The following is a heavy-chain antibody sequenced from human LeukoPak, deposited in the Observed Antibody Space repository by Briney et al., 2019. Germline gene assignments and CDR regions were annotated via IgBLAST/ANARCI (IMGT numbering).Heavy chain of an antibody. D-gene: IGHD6-19*01. CDR2: INPNSGGT. J-gene: IGHJ4*02. CDR3: ARDRTRTGYSSGWYHDY. Sequence: GVSVKVSCKASGYTFTCYYMHWVRQAPGQGLEWMGWINPNSGGTNYAQKFQGRVTMTRDTSISTAYMELSRLRSDDTAVYYCARDRTRTGYSSGWYHDYWGQGTLVTVSS. V-gene: IGHV1-2*02. CDR1: GYTFTCYY.